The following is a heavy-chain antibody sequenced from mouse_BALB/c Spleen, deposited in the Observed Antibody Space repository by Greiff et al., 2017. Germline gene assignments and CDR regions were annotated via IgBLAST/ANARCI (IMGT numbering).Heavy chain of an antibody. D-gene: IGHD2-1*01. CDR3: AFYGNYDYYFDY. V-gene: IGHV3-2*02. CDR2: ISYSGST. CDR1: GYSITSDYA. J-gene: IGHJ2*01. Sequence: EVKLQESGPGLVKPSQSLSLTCTVTGYSITSDYAWNWIRQFPGNKLEWMGYISYSGSTSYNPSLKSRISITRDTSKNQFFLQLNSVTTEDTATYYCAFYGNYDYYFDYWGQGTTLTVSS.